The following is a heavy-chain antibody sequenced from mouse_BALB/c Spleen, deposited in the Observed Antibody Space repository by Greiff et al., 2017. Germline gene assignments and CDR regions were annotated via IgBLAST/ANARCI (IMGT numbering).Heavy chain of an antibody. CDR2: IRNKANGYTT. CDR1: GFTFTDYY. V-gene: IGHV7-3*02. CDR3: ARRGYYYAMDY. J-gene: IGHJ4*01. Sequence: EVNVVESGGGLVQPGGSLRLSCATSGFTFTDYYMSWVRQPPGKALEWLGFIRNKANGYTTEYSASVKGRFTISRDNSQSILYLQMNTLRAEDSATYYCARRGYYYAMDYWGQGTSVTVSS.